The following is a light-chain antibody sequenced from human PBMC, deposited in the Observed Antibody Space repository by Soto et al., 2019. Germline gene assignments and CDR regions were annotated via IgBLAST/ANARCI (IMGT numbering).Light chain of an antibody. V-gene: IGKV3-11*01. CDR3: QQRRSNWPPVT. J-gene: IGKJ5*01. Sequence: EIVLTQSPATLSLSPGERATLSCRASQSVSSYLAWYQQKPGQAPRLLIYDASNRATGIPARFSGSGSGTDVPLTLSSLEPEDFAVYSCQQRRSNWPPVTFGQGTRLEIK. CDR1: QSVSSY. CDR2: DAS.